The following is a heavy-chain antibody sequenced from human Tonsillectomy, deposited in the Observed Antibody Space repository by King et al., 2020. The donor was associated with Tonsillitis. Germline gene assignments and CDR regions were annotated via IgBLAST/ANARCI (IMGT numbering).Heavy chain of an antibody. CDR3: AGGYDSSGYYFDYYYYMDV. D-gene: IGHD3-22*01. Sequence: QLQESGPGLVKPSETLSLTCTLSGGSISRKNYYWGWIRHPPGKGLEWIGTLYNGGGSFYNPSLKSRVTMSVQSSKNHRTLRVSSVTATDTAVYYCAGGYDSSGYYFDYYYYMDVWGKGTTVTVSS. V-gene: IGHV4-39*01. CDR1: GGSISRKNYY. CDR2: LYNGGGS. J-gene: IGHJ6*03.